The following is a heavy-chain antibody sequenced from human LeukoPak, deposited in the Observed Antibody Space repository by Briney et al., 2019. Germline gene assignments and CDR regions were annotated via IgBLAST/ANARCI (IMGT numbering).Heavy chain of an antibody. D-gene: IGHD3-10*01. CDR3: AKARSRGYYGSVYLDY. V-gene: IGHV3-23*01. J-gene: IGHJ4*02. CDR2: ISGSGGST. CDR1: GFTFSSYA. Sequence: QSGGSLRLSCAASGFTFSSYAMSWVRQAPGKGLEWVSAISGSGGSTYYADSVKGRFTISRDNSKNTLYLQMNSLRAEDTAVYYCAKARSRGYYGSVYLDYWGQGTLVTVSS.